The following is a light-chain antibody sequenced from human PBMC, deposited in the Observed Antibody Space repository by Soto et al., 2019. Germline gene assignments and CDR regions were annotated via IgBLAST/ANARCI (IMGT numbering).Light chain of an antibody. CDR3: QQRTNWPPST. CDR1: QSVRTY. Sequence: SPATLSLSPGERATLSCRASQSVRTYLAWYQQKPGQVPRLLIHDASSRATGIPARFSGSGSGTDFTLTISSLEPEDFAVYYCQQRTNWPPSTFGQGTRLEIK. J-gene: IGKJ5*01. V-gene: IGKV3-11*01. CDR2: DAS.